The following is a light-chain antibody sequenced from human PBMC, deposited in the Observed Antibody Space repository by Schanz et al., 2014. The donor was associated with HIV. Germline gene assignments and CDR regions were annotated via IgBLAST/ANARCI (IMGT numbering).Light chain of an antibody. V-gene: IGKV3-20*01. CDR2: ATS. CDR1: QRLSSSY. Sequence: EIVLTQSPGSLSLSPGGRATLSCGASQRLSSSYLAWYQQKRDQPPRLVFYATSTRAAGIPDRFSGTGSGTDFTLTISSLEPEDFAVYYCQYFGNAGGTFGGGTKVEI. J-gene: IGKJ4*01. CDR3: QYFGNAGGT.